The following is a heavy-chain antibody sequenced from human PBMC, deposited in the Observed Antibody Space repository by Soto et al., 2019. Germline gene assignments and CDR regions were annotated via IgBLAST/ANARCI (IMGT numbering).Heavy chain of an antibody. CDR1: GFTSGSYW. CDR2: IQQDGRER. CDR3: VREGRLLGAFDI. V-gene: IGHV3-7*03. D-gene: IGHD3-10*01. Sequence: LRLSCEASGFTSGSYWMAWVRQAPGKGLEWVANIQQDGRERHYGDSVKGRFTISRDNAKNSLYLEMNSLRAEDTAFYYCVREGRLLGAFDIWGQGKMVTVSS. J-gene: IGHJ3*02.